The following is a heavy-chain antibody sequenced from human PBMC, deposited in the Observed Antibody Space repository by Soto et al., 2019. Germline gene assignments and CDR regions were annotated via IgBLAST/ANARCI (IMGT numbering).Heavy chain of an antibody. CDR2: IYYSGST. D-gene: IGHD2-15*01. CDR1: GGSISSSSCY. CDR3: AAGYCSGGSCYSETYYFDY. V-gene: IGHV4-39*01. Sequence: SETLSLTCTVSGGSISSSSCYWGRIRQPPGKGLEWIGSIYYSGSTYYNPSLKSRVTISVDTSKNQFSLKLSSVTAADTAVYYCAAGYCSGGSCYSETYYFDYWGQGTLVTVSS. J-gene: IGHJ4*02.